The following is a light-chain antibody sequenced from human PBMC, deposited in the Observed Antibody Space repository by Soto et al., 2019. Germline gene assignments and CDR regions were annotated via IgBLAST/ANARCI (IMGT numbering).Light chain of an antibody. J-gene: IGLJ1*01. CDR2: EVS. CDR1: SSDVGGYNY. V-gene: IGLV2-14*01. Sequence: QSALTQPASVSGSPGQSITISCTGTSSDVGGYNYVSWYQQHPGKAPKLMIYEVSNRPSGVSNRFSGSKSGNTASLTISGLQADDEADYYCSSYISSSIDYVFGTGTKVTVL. CDR3: SSYISSSIDYV.